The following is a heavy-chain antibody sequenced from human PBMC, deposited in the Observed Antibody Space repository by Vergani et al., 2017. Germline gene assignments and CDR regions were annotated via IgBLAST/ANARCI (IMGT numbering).Heavy chain of an antibody. D-gene: IGHD5-12*01. CDR2: IIPIFGTA. J-gene: IGHJ2*01. V-gene: IGHV1-69*01. CDR3: ARDRLKGSVATFDGWYFDL. Sequence: VQLVESGAEVKKPGSSVKVSCKASGGTFSSYAISWVRQAPGQGLEWMGGIIPIFGTANYAQKFQGRVTITADESTSTAYMELSSLRSEDTAVYYCARDRLKGSVATFDGWYFDLWGRGTLVTVSS. CDR1: GGTFSSYA.